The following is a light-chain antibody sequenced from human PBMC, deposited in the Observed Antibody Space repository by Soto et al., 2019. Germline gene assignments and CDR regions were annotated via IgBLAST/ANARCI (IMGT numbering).Light chain of an antibody. CDR1: YDISSS. Sequence: DIQLTQSPSFLSASVEDRVTISCRASYDISSSLAWYQQEPGKPPKLLIYDSSILQPGVPSRFTGSGSGRKFTLTISGLQFGDFATYFCQQLSHYPYTFGQGTKLEV. CDR2: DSS. CDR3: QQLSHYPYT. J-gene: IGKJ2*01. V-gene: IGKV1-9*01.